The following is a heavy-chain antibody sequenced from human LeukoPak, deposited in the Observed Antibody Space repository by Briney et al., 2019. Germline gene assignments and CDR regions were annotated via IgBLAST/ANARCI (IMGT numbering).Heavy chain of an antibody. CDR2: LYAGGST. V-gene: IGHV3-66*01. CDR3: ASRYAGTYSLNF. D-gene: IGHD1-26*01. J-gene: IGHJ4*02. CDR1: GFTVSSNY. Sequence: GGSLRLSCAASGFTVSSNYISWVRQAPGKGPEWVSVLYAGGSTYYADSVKGRFTVSRDNSKNTLFLRMNSLRPEDTAVYYCASRYAGTYSLNFWGQGTLVTVSS.